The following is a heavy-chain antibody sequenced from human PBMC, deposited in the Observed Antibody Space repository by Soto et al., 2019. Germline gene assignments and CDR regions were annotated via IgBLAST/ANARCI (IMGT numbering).Heavy chain of an antibody. J-gene: IGHJ4*02. CDR1: GFTFSSYS. CDR3: ARDPVIQLWLLDY. D-gene: IGHD5-18*01. V-gene: IGHV3-21*01. Sequence: LRLSCAASGFTFSSYSMNWVRQAPGKGLEWVSSISSSSSYIYHADSVKGRFTISRDNAKNSLYLQMNSLRAEDTAVYYCARDPVIQLWLLDYWGQGTLVTVSS. CDR2: ISSSSSYI.